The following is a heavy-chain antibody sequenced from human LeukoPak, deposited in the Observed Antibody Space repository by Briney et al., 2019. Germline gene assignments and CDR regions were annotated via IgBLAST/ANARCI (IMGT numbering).Heavy chain of an antibody. V-gene: IGHV3-30*09. D-gene: IGHD6-19*01. CDR3: ARPPGLAGHYSYFYGVDV. CDR1: GFTFSNYA. Sequence: GGSLRLSCAASGFTFSNYAIHWVRQAPGKGLEWVSLISSDGSTKYYADSVKGRFAISRDNSRNTLYLQMNSLRAEDTAVYYCARPPGLAGHYSYFYGVDVWGQGTTVTVSS. CDR2: ISSDGSTK. J-gene: IGHJ6*02.